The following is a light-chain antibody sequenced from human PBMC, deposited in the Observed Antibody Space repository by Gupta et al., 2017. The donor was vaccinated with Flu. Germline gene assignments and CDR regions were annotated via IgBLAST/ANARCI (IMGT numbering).Light chain of an antibody. J-gene: IGKJ1*01. CDR2: KTS. CDR3: QQYNTYLT. V-gene: IGKV1-5*03. CDR1: QSINHW. Sequence: IQMTQSPSTLSASVGDGVTITCRASQSINHWLAWYQHKPGQAPKLLISKTSNLENGVPSRFSGSGFGTEFTLTISDLQPDDFATYYCQQYNTYLTFGQGTKVELK.